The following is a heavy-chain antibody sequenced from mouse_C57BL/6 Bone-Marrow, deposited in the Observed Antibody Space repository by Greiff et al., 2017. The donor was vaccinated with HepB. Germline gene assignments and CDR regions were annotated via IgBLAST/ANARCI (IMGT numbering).Heavy chain of an antibody. CDR3: AREGMVSYYAMDY. Sequence: VQLQQSGPELVKPGASVKISCKASGYAFSSSWMNWVKQRPGKGLEWIGRIYPGDGDTNYNGKFKGKATLTADKSSSTAYMQLSSLTSEDSAVYFCAREGMVSYYAMDYWGQGTSVTVSS. J-gene: IGHJ4*01. D-gene: IGHD2-3*01. CDR1: GYAFSSSW. CDR2: IYPGDGDT. V-gene: IGHV1-82*01.